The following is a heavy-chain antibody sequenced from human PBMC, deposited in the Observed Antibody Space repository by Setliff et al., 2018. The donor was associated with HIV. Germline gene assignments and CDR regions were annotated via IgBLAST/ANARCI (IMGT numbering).Heavy chain of an antibody. J-gene: IGHJ6*03. CDR3: VRNGNYYYYMDV. CDR2: IYTDDSNT. Sequence: GGSLRLSCVVSGLTFSSNAMSWVRQAPGKGLEWVSIIYTDDSNTYYAESVKGRFTVSRDNSKNTLHLQMNSLRGEDTAVYYCVRNGNYYYYMDVWGKGTTVTVSS. CDR1: GLTFSSNA. D-gene: IGHD3-16*01. V-gene: IGHV3-23*03.